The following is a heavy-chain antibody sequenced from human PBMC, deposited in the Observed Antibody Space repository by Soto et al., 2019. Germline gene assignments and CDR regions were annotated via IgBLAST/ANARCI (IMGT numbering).Heavy chain of an antibody. CDR2: TGLNGRTT. V-gene: IGHV3-23*01. J-gene: IGHJ4*02. CDR3: ATVHGTSRSFDS. CDR1: GFTFSTSA. Sequence: EVQLLESGGGLLQPGGSLRLSCAASGFTFSTSAMTWVRQAPGKGLEWVSTTGLNGRTTYYADSVSGRFTVYRDNSKNTLDLQMRSLRAEDTAVYYCATVHGTSRSFDSWGQGTLVTVSS.